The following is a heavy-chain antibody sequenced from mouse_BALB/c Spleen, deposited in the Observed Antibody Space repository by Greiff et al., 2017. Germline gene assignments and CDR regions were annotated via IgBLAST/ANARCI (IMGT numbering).Heavy chain of an antibody. CDR1: GYTFTSYW. V-gene: IGHV1-7*01. J-gene: IGHJ2*01. CDR3: ARFITTAKVDY. CDR2: INPSTGYT. Sequence: QVQLKQSGAELAKPGASVKMSCKASGYTFTSYWMHWVKQRPGQGLEWIGYINPSTGYTEYNQKFKDKATLTADKSSSTAYMQLSSLTSEDSAVYYCARFITTAKVDYWGQGTTLTVSS. D-gene: IGHD1-2*01.